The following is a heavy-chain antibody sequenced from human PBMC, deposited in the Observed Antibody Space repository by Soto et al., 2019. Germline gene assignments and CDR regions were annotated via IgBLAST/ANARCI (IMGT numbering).Heavy chain of an antibody. J-gene: IGHJ3*02. D-gene: IGHD4-17*01. V-gene: IGHV1-3*01. Sequence: QVQLVQSGAEAKKPGASVKVSCKASGYTFTSYAMHWVRQAPGQRLEWMGWINAGNGNTKYSQKFQGRVTITRDTSASTAYMELSSLRSEDTAVYYCAGGYGGLPGAFDIWGQGTMVTVSS. CDR2: INAGNGNT. CDR3: AGGYGGLPGAFDI. CDR1: GYTFTSYA.